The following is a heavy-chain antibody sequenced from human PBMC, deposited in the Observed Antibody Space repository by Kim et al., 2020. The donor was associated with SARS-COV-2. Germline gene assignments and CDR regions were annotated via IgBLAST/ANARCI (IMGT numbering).Heavy chain of an antibody. CDR1: GFTFSSYA. CDR3: AKDPWYYYDSSGYGDY. CDR2: ISGSGGST. D-gene: IGHD3-22*01. J-gene: IGHJ4*02. V-gene: IGHV3-23*01. Sequence: GGSLRLSCAASGFTFSSYAMSWVRQAPGKGLEWVSAISGSGGSTYYADSVKGRFTISRDNSKNTLYLQMNSLRAEDTAVYYCAKDPWYYYDSSGYGDYWGQGTLVTVSS.